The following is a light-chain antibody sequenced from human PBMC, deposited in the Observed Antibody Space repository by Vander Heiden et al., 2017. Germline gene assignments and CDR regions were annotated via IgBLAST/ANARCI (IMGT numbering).Light chain of an antibody. Sequence: NFILTQPHSVSESPGKTVTISCTRSSGSIASNYVQWYQQRPGSSPTTVIYEDRFSGSIDSSSNSASLSISGLKTEDEADYYCQSYDSSNHWVFGGGTKLTVL. CDR2: E. V-gene: IGLV6-57*01. J-gene: IGLJ3*02. CDR3: QSYDSSNHWV. CDR1: SGSIASNY.